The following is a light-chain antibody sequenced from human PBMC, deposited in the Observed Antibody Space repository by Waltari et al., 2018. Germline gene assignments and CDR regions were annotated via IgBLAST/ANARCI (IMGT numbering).Light chain of an antibody. CDR1: SSDVGSYNL. CDR2: EVS. CDR3: CSYAGSSTFAV. Sequence: QSALTQPASVSGSPGQSITISCTGTSSDVGSYNLASWYQQHPGKAPKLMIYEVSKRPSGVSNRFSGSKSGNTASLTISGLQAEDEADYYCCSYAGSSTFAVFGGGTKLTVL. V-gene: IGLV2-23*02. J-gene: IGLJ3*02.